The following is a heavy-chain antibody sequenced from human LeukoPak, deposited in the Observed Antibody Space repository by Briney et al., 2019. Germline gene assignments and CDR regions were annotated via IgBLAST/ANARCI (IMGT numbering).Heavy chain of an antibody. D-gene: IGHD6-13*01. V-gene: IGHV3-23*01. J-gene: IGHJ4*02. CDR2: FSGGGHNS. Sequence: GGSLRLSCEASGFTFSIYAMSWVPQAPGTGLGWGSDFSGGGHNSYYADSVRGRYTISRDNSKNTVYLQMNSLRAEDAAVYYCAKDRSSWYYPCDYWGQGSLVTVSS. CDR3: AKDRSSWYYPCDY. CDR1: GFTFSIYA.